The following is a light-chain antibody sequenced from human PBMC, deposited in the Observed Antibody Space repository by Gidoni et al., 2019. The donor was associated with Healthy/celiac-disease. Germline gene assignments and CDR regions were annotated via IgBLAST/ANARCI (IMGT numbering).Light chain of an antibody. J-gene: IGKJ1*01. CDR1: QSVSSN. Sequence: EIVMTQSPATLSVSPGERATLSCRASQSVSSNLAWYQQKPGQAPRILIYGASTRATGIPARFSGSGSGTEFTLTISSLQSEDFAVYYCQQYNNWPRGTFGQXTKVEIK. V-gene: IGKV3-15*01. CDR2: GAS. CDR3: QQYNNWPRGT.